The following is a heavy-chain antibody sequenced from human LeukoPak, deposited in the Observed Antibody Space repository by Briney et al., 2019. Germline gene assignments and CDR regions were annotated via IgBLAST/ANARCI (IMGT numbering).Heavy chain of an antibody. CDR2: ISSSSTYI. J-gene: IGHJ6*04. CDR3: AELGITMIGGV. CDR1: GFTFSSYR. Sequence: GGSLRLSCEASGFTFSSYRMNWVRQGPGKGLEWVSSISSSSTYIYYADSVKGRFTISRDNAKNSLYLQMNSLRAEDTAVYYCAELGITMIGGVWGKGTTVTISS. D-gene: IGHD3-10*02. V-gene: IGHV3-21*01.